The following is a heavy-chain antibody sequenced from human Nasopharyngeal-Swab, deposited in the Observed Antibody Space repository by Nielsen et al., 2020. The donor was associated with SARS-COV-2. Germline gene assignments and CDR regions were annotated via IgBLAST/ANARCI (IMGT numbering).Heavy chain of an antibody. V-gene: IGHV4-59*01. D-gene: IGHD6-13*01. CDR3: ARVCSEYSSSCNEDYFEY. Sequence: SETLSLTCTVSGGSISSYYWSLIWQPPGKGLEWIGYIYYSGSTNYNPSLKSRVTISVDTYKNQFSLKLSSVTAADTAVYYCARVCSEYSSSCNEDYFEYWGQGTLVTVS. J-gene: IGHJ4*02. CDR2: IYYSGST. CDR1: GGSISSYY.